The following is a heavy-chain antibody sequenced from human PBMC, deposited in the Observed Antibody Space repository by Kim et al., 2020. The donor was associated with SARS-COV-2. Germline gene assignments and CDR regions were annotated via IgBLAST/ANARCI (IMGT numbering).Heavy chain of an antibody. CDR1: GFTFSDYW. D-gene: IGHD4-4*01. V-gene: IGHV3-74*01. CDR3: AREMTTVSRAGMDV. J-gene: IGHJ6*02. CDR2: IKTDGSTT. Sequence: GGSLRLSCAASGFTFSDYWMHWVRQAPGKGLVWVSRIKTDGSTTSYADSVKGRFTISRDNAKNTLYLQMSSLTAEDTAVYYCAREMTTVSRAGMDVWGQGTTVTVSS.